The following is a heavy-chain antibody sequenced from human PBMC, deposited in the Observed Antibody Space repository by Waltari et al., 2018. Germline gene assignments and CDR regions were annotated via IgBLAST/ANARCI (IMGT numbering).Heavy chain of an antibody. Sequence: QVQLVQSGAEVKKPGSSVKVSCKASGGTFSSYTIGWVRQAPGQGLEWMGRIIPILGIANYAQKFQGRVTITADKSTSTAYMELSSLRSEDTAVYYCARFQSYDSSGYYNYFDYWGQGTLVTVSS. CDR3: ARFQSYDSSGYYNYFDY. CDR1: GGTFSSYT. J-gene: IGHJ4*02. V-gene: IGHV1-69*02. CDR2: IIPILGIA. D-gene: IGHD3-22*01.